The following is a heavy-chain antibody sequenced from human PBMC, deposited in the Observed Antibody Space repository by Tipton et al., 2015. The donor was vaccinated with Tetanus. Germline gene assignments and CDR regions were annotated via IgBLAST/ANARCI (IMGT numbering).Heavy chain of an antibody. CDR1: GFTFDDYA. D-gene: IGHD5/OR15-5a*01. J-gene: IGHJ6*02. CDR2: ISWNSGSI. CDR3: AKAVSYYGLDV. V-gene: IGHV3-9*01. Sequence: SLRLSCAASGFTFDDYAMHWVRQAPGKGLEWVSGISWNSGSIGYADSVKGRFTISRDNAKNSLYLQMNSLRAEDTALYYCAKAVSYYGLDVWGPGTTVTVSS.